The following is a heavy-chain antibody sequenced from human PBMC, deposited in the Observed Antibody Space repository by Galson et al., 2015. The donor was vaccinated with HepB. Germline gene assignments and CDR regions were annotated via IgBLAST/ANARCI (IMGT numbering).Heavy chain of an antibody. J-gene: IGHJ3*02. V-gene: IGHV1-8*01. CDR3: ARGSWKRRNAFDI. CDR2: MNPNSGNT. CDR1: GYTFTSYD. D-gene: IGHD1-1*01. Sequence: SVKVSCKASGYTFTSYDINWVRQATGQGLEWMGWMNPNSGNTGYAQKFQGRVTMTRNTSISTAYMELSSLRSEDTAVYYCARGSWKRRNAFDIWGQGTMVTVSS.